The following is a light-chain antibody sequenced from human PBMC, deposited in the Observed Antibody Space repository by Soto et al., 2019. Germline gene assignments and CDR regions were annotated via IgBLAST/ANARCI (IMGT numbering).Light chain of an antibody. CDR1: QSVLYSSNNKNY. CDR3: QQYYSTPWT. CDR2: WAS. V-gene: IGKV4-1*01. Sequence: DIVMTQSPDSLAVSLGERATINCKSSQSVLYSSNNKNYLAWYQQKPGQPPKLLIYWASTRESGVPDRFSGSGSGTDFTLTNSSLQAEDVAVYYCQQYYSTPWTFCQGTKVEIK. J-gene: IGKJ1*01.